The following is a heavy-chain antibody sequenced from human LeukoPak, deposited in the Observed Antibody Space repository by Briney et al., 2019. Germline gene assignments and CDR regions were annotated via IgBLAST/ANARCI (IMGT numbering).Heavy chain of an antibody. D-gene: IGHD3-3*01. J-gene: IGHJ5*02. CDR2: ISAYNGNT. V-gene: IGHV1-18*01. CDR1: GYTFTSYG. Sequence: GASVRVSCKASGYTFTSYGISWVRQAPGQGLEWMGWISAYNGNTNYAQKLQGRVTMTTDTSTSTAYMELRSLRSDDTAVYYCARAELRFFDSNWFDPWGQGTLVTVSS. CDR3: ARAELRFFDSNWFDP.